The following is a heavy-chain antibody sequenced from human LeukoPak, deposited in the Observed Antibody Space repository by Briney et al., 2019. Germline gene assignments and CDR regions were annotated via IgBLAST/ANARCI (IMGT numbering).Heavy chain of an antibody. Sequence: ASVKVSCKASGYTFTSYGISWVRQAPGQGLEWMGWISAYNGNTNYAQKLQGRVTMTTDTSTSTAYMELRSLRSDETAVYYCAREASGTTAGYYYYYMDVWGKGTTVTVSS. CDR3: AREASGTTAGYYYYYMDV. D-gene: IGHD1-14*01. J-gene: IGHJ6*03. CDR2: ISAYNGNT. CDR1: GYTFTSYG. V-gene: IGHV1-18*01.